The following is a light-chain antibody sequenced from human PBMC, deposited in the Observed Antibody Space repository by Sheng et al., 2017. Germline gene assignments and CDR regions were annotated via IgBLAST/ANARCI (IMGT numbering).Light chain of an antibody. J-gene: IGKJ1*01. CDR2: KAS. CDR1: QSLSAW. Sequence: DIQLTQSPSTLSASVGDRVTITCRASQSLSAWLAWYQQKPGKAPKLLIYKASSLESGVPSRFSGSGSETQFTLTISSLQPDDLATYYCQQYKSGWTFGQGTRVEIK. CDR3: QQYKSGWT. V-gene: IGKV1-5*03.